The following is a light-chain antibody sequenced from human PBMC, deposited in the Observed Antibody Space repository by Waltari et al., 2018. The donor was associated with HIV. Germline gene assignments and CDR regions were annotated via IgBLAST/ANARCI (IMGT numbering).Light chain of an antibody. CDR2: DVN. CDR3: SSYITTGTIL. V-gene: IGLV2-14*03. Sequence: QSALTQPASVSGSLGQSITISCIGSSSDIGTYNHVSWYQQYPDKAPLLLIRDVNTRHSGIPFRSSASKSGKTATLTISVLQAEDEADYYCSSYITTGTILFGGGTKVTVL. CDR1: SSDIGTYNH. J-gene: IGLJ3*02.